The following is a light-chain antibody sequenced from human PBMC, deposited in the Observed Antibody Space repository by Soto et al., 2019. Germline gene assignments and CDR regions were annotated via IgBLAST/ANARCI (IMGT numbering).Light chain of an antibody. CDR1: QGIRGD. CDR2: ATS. V-gene: IGKV1-6*01. Sequence: IQMTQSPSSLSASLGDRVTITCRASQGIRGDLGWYQQKPGKAPKLLISATSTLQSGVPSRFSGRGSGTNFTLTISSLQPEDFATYYCIQDFISPLTVGQGTKVDIK. J-gene: IGKJ1*01. CDR3: IQDFISPLT.